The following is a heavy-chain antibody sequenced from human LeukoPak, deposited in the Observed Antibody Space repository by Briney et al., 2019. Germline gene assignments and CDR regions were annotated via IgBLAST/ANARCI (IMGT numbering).Heavy chain of an antibody. J-gene: IGHJ4*02. CDR1: GFTFSSYG. D-gene: IGHD4-17*01. CDR3: ARDQSEGYGDYFYYFDY. CDR2: IWYDGSNK. V-gene: IGHV3-33*01. Sequence: GGSLRLSCAASGFTFSSYGMHWVRQAPGKGLEWVAVIWYDGSNKYYADSVKGRFTISRDNSKNTLYLQMNSLRAEDTAVYYCARDQSEGYGDYFYYFDYWGQGTLVTVSS.